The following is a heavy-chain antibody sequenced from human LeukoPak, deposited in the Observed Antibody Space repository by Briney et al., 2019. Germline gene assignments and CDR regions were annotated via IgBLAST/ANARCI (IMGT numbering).Heavy chain of an antibody. Sequence: GGSLRLSCAASGFTFSSYSMNWVRQAPGKGLEWVSSISSSSSYIYYADSVKGRFTISRDNAKNSLYLQMNSLRAEDTAVYYCARYDLWSGHIGYYYYMDVWGKGTTVTVSS. J-gene: IGHJ6*03. CDR2: ISSSSSYI. D-gene: IGHD3-3*01. CDR3: ARYDLWSGHIGYYYYMDV. V-gene: IGHV3-21*01. CDR1: GFTFSSYS.